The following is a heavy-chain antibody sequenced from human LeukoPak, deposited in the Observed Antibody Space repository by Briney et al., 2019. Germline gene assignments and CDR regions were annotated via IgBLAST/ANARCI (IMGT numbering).Heavy chain of an antibody. Sequence: GGSLRLSWAVSGFSVSSYGMSWVRQAPGKGLEWISAISVDGETTYYADSVKGRFIISRDNSRNTLYLQMNNLRAEDTGAYFCAQGYSSGWFPHWGQGSLVSVSS. CDR3: AQGYSSGWFPH. J-gene: IGHJ4*02. D-gene: IGHD6-19*01. CDR1: GFSVSSYG. V-gene: IGHV3-23*01. CDR2: ISVDGETT.